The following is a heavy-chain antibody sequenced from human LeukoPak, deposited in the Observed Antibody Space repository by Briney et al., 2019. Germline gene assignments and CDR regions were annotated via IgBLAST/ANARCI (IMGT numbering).Heavy chain of an antibody. D-gene: IGHD6-13*01. CDR2: IKQDGSEK. CDR3: ARGRKAIMAAAGIIPLY. Sequence: GGSLRLSCAASGFTFSSYWMSWVRQAPGKGLEWVANIKQDGSEKYYVDSVKGRFTISRDNAKNSLYLQMNSLRAEDTAVYYCARGRKAIMAAAGIIPLYWGQGTLVTVSS. J-gene: IGHJ4*02. CDR1: GFTFSSYW. V-gene: IGHV3-7*01.